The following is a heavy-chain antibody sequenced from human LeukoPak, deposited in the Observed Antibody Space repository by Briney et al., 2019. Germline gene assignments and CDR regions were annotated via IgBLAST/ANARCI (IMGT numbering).Heavy chain of an antibody. Sequence: PGGSLRLSCAASGFTFSSYGMHWVRQAPGKGLEWVAVIWYDGSNKYYADSVKSRFTISRDNSKNTLYLQMNSLRAEDTAVYYCARDLNAGTTSYYGMDVWGQGTTVTVSS. CDR3: ARDLNAGTTSYYGMDV. D-gene: IGHD1-1*01. V-gene: IGHV3-33*01. CDR1: GFTFSSYG. CDR2: IWYDGSNK. J-gene: IGHJ6*02.